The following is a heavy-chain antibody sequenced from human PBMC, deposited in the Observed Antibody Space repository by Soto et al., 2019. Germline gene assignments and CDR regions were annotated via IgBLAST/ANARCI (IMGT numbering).Heavy chain of an antibody. V-gene: IGHV1-69*02. J-gene: IGHJ3*02. CDR1: VGTFSSYT. D-gene: IGHD1-1*01. CDR2: IIPILGIA. Sequence: QVQLVQSVAEVKKPGSSVKVSCKASVGTFSSYTISWVRQAPGQGLEWMGRIIPILGIANYAQKFQGRVTITADKSTSTDSMELSSLRSEDTAVYYCASRTGLDAFDIWVQGTMVTVSS. CDR3: ASRTGLDAFDI.